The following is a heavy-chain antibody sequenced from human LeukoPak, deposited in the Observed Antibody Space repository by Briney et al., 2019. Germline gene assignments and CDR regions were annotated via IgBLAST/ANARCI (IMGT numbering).Heavy chain of an antibody. CDR3: ARDAASGDFVGAFDI. V-gene: IGHV3-48*01. D-gene: IGHD2-21*02. J-gene: IGHJ3*02. CDR1: GFTFSSYS. Sequence: GGSPRLSCAASGFTFSSYSMNWVRQAPGKGLEWVSYISSSSSTKYYADSVKGRFTISRDNAKNSLYLQVSSLRAEDTAVYYCARDAASGDFVGAFDIWGPGTMVTVSS. CDR2: ISSSSSTK.